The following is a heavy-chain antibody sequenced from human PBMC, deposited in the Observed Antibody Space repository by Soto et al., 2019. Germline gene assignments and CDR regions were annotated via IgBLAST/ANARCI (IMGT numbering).Heavy chain of an antibody. CDR1: GSTFNTYA. D-gene: IGHD6-13*01. V-gene: IGHV1-69*06. Sequence: QVPLVQSGAELKKPGSSVKVSCTTSGSTFNTYAISWVRQAPGQGLEWMGGIVPIISTTYYAQKFEGRVTVTADKSTTTAYMELSSLTADDTAVYYCARGGYSSSWRFDYWGQGTLVTVSS. CDR2: IVPIISTT. CDR3: ARGGYSSSWRFDY. J-gene: IGHJ4*02.